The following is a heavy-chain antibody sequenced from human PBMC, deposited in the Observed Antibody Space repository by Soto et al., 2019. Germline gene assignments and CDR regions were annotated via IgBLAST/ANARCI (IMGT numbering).Heavy chain of an antibody. Sequence: GGSLRLSCAASGFAPSASSMNWVRQAPGKGLEWVSYISSSGATIYYADSVKGRFSISRDKAQNSVYLQMNSLRDEDTAVYYCARDLSDYAKYYFDYWGQGTQVTVSS. CDR1: GFAPSASS. V-gene: IGHV3-48*02. CDR3: ARDLSDYAKYYFDY. D-gene: IGHD2-8*01. J-gene: IGHJ4*02. CDR2: ISSSGATI.